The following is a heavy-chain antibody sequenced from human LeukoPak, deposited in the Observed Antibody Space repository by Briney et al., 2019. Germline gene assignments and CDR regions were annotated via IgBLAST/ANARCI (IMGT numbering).Heavy chain of an antibody. J-gene: IGHJ6*03. CDR1: GGSISSSYYY. D-gene: IGHD2-21*02. Sequence: PSETLSLTCSVSGGSISSSYYYWGWIRQPPGKGLEWIGSIYYSGSTYYNPSLKSRVTISVDTSKNQFSLKLSSVTAADTAVYYCAREFVVVTAKIYYYMDVWGKGTTVTVSS. CDR2: IYYSGST. V-gene: IGHV4-39*07. CDR3: AREFVVVTAKIYYYMDV.